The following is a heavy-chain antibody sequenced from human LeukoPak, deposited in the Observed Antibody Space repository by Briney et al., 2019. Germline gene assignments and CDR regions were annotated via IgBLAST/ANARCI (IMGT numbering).Heavy chain of an antibody. CDR1: GFTFSSYS. V-gene: IGHV3-21*01. D-gene: IGHD3-22*01. J-gene: IGHJ4*02. CDR2: ISSSSSYI. Sequence: GGSLRLSCAASGFTFSSYSMNWVRPAPGKGLEWVSSISSSSSYIYYADSVKGRFTISRDNAKNSLYLQMNSLRAEDTAVYYCARDDHYYDSSGYPPFDYWGQGTLVTVSS. CDR3: ARDDHYYDSSGYPPFDY.